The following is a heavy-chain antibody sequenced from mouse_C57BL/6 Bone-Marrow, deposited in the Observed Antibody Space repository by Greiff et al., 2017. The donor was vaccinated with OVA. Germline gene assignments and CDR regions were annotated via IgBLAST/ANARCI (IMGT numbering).Heavy chain of an antibody. CDR1: GYSFTSYY. CDR3: AKEFITTVVATHYYAMDY. D-gene: IGHD1-1*01. J-gene: IGHJ4*01. CDR2: IYPGSGNT. V-gene: IGHV1-66*01. Sequence: VQLQESGPELVKPGASVKISCKASGYSFTSYYIHWVKQRPGQGLEWIGWIYPGSGNTKYNEKFKGKATLTADTSSSTAYMQLSSLTSEDSAVYYCAKEFITTVVATHYYAMDYWGQGTSVTVSS.